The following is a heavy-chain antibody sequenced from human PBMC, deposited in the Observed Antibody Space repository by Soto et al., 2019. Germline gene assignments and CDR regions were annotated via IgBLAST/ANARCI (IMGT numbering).Heavy chain of an antibody. D-gene: IGHD1-1*01. CDR3: ARGPMTTTGNVGYFDY. Sequence: QVQLVESGGGVVQPGRSLRLSCAASGFTFSNYAMHWVRQAPGKGLEWVAVISYDGSNKYYADSVKGRFTISRDNSKNTLYLQMNRLRVEDTVVYYCARGPMTTTGNVGYFDYWGQGTLVTVSS. CDR2: ISYDGSNK. CDR1: GFTFSNYA. J-gene: IGHJ4*02. V-gene: IGHV3-30-3*01.